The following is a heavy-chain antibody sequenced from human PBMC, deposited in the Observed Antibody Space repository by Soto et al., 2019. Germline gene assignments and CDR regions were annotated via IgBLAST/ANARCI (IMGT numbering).Heavy chain of an antibody. J-gene: IGHJ6*02. D-gene: IGHD4-17*01. CDR1: GFTFSTYG. Sequence: QVQLVESGGGEVQPGRSLKISCAASGFTFSTYGMHWVRQTPGKGLEWVVVISYDGTNKFYSDSVKGRFTISRDNFKNTLTLQMNSLRADDTAVYSCAKDLQSYGDYDYYCYGMDVWGLGTRVTVSS. CDR3: AKDLQSYGDYDYYCYGMDV. CDR2: ISYDGTNK. V-gene: IGHV3-30*18.